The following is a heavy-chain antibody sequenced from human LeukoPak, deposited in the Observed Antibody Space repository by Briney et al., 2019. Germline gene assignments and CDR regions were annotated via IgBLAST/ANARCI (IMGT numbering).Heavy chain of an antibody. V-gene: IGHV3-33*01. CDR2: IWYDDSNK. CDR3: ARPSCSGGSCYPYYFDY. J-gene: IGHJ4*02. D-gene: IGHD2-15*01. Sequence: PGGSLRLSCAASGFTFSSYGMHWVRQAPGKGLEWVAVIWYDDSNKYYADSVKGRFTVSRDNSKNTLCLQMNSLRAEDTAVYYCARPSCSGGSCYPYYFDYWGQGTLVTVSS. CDR1: GFTFSSYG.